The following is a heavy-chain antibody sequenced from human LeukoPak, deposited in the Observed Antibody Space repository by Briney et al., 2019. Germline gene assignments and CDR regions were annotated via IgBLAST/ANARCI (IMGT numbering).Heavy chain of an antibody. CDR2: IYYSGST. V-gene: IGHV4-59*01. Sequence: SETLSLTCTVSGGSISSYYWSWIRQPPGKGLEWIGYIYYSGSTNYNPSLKSRVTISVDTSKNQFSLKLSSATAADTAAYYCARSTGTTYWFDPWGQGTLVTVSS. CDR1: GGSISSYY. D-gene: IGHD1-1*01. CDR3: ARSTGTTYWFDP. J-gene: IGHJ5*02.